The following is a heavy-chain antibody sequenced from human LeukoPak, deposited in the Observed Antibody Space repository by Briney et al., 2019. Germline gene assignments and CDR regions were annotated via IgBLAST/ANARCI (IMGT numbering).Heavy chain of an antibody. CDR3: ARARTRYCSGGSCYSSYAFDI. D-gene: IGHD2-15*01. V-gene: IGHV3-74*01. Sequence: GGSLRLSCAASGFTYSSYWMHWVRQVPGKGLVCVSRINRDGSSTSYADSVKGRFTISRDNAKNTLYLQMNSLRVEDTAVYYCARARTRYCSGGSCYSSYAFDIWGQGTMVTVSS. CDR1: GFTYSSYW. J-gene: IGHJ3*02. CDR2: INRDGSST.